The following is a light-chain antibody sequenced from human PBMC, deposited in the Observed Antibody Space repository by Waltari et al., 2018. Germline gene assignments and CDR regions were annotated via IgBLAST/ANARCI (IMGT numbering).Light chain of an antibody. CDR2: KAS. J-gene: IGKJ3*01. CDR3: QHGYGTPFT. Sequence: DIQMTQYPSSLSASVGDRVTITCRASENVNNYLKWYQQKPGKAPKLLIYKASTLQSGVPSRFSGSGSGTDYTFTISSLQSEDVATYYCQHGYGTPFTFGPGTKLDIK. CDR1: ENVNNY. V-gene: IGKV1-39*01.